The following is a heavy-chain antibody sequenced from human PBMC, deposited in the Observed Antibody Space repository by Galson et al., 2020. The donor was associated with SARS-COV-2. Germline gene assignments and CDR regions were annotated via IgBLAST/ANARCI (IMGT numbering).Heavy chain of an antibody. V-gene: IGHV4-59*02. J-gene: IGHJ6*03. CDR2: KYYSRGP. CDR1: AGTVSSYS. D-gene: IGHD2-2*01. Sequence: SETLSITCTASAGTVSSYSWTLIRHSPGKELDWIGHKYYSRGPNNNPSLKSRVTTSVDTSKNQFSLKLSSVTAADTAVYFCARGVPSYPFYDMDVWGKGTSVTVS. CDR3: ARGVPSYPFYDMDV.